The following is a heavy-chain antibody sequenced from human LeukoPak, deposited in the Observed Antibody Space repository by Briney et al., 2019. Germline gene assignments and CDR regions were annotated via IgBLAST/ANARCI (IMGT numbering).Heavy chain of an antibody. D-gene: IGHD6-13*01. CDR3: AGQKGSWGGFDY. Sequence: SGTLSLTCTVSGGSISSYYWSWIRQPPGKGLEWIGYIYYSGSTNYNPSLKSRVTISVDTSKNQFSLKLSSVTAADTAVYYCAGQKGSWGGFDYWGQGTLVTVSS. CDR1: GGSISSYY. CDR2: IYYSGST. V-gene: IGHV4-59*01. J-gene: IGHJ4*02.